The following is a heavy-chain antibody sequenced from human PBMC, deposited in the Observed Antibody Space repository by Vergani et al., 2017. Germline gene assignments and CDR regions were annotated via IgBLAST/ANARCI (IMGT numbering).Heavy chain of an antibody. J-gene: IGHJ6*03. CDR3: ARSGYCAHGVCYMTYYYYMDV. CDR1: GFTLSSHA. V-gene: IGHV3-33*01. Sequence: QVQLEESGGGVVQPGRSLRLSCAGSGFTLSSHAMPWVRQAPGKGLEWVAFIWYDGSKEYYADSGRGRFTISRDNSKNTLYLQMNNLRAADTAVYYCARSGYCAHGVCYMTYYYYMDVWGKGTAVTVSS. CDR2: IWYDGSKE. D-gene: IGHD2-8*01.